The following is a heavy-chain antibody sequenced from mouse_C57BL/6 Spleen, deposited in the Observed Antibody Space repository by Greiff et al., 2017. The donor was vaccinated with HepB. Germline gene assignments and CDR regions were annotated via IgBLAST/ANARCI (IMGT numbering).Heavy chain of an antibody. D-gene: IGHD1-1*01. J-gene: IGHJ2*01. V-gene: IGHV1-82*01. CDR2: IYPGDGDT. CDR3: ARSITTAYFDY. CDR1: GYAFSSSW. Sequence: QVQLKQSGPELVKPGASVKISCKASGYAFSSSWMNWVKQRPGKGLEWIGRIYPGDGDTNYNGKFKGKATLTADKSSSTAYMQLSSLTSEDSAVYFCARSITTAYFDYWGQGTTLTVSS.